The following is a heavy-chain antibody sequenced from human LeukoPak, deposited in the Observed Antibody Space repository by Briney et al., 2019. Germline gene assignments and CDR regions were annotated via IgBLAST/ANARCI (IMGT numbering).Heavy chain of an antibody. Sequence: SGGSLRLSCAASGFTFSDYYMSWIRQAPGKGREWVSYISSSSSYTNYADSVKGRFTISRDNAKNSLYLQMNSLRAEDTAVYYCARDRAVAGTADMDYWGQGTLVTVSS. CDR1: GFTFSDYY. V-gene: IGHV3-11*06. CDR3: ARDRAVAGTADMDY. CDR2: ISSSSSYT. J-gene: IGHJ4*02. D-gene: IGHD6-19*01.